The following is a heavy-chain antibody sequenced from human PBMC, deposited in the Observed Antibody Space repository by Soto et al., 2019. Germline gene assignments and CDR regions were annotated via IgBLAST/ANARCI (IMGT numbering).Heavy chain of an antibody. J-gene: IGHJ4*02. CDR2: ISGSGVST. CDR1: GFTFSSDA. CDR3: AKDPRGSIRGYFDY. D-gene: IGHD2-15*01. Sequence: PGGSLRLPCAASGFTFSSDAMTWVRQAPGKGLEWVSAISGSGVSTYYADSVKGRFTISRDNSKNTLYLQMNSLRADDTAVYYCAKDPRGSIRGYFDYWGQGTLVTVSS. V-gene: IGHV3-23*01.